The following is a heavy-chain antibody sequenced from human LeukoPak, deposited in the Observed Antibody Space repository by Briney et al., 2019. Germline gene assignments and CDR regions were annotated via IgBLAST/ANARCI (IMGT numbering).Heavy chain of an antibody. J-gene: IGHJ4*02. V-gene: IGHV1-69*04. D-gene: IGHD2-15*01. Sequence: RASVKVSCKASGGTFSSYAISWVRQAPGQGLEWMGRTIPILGIANYAQKFQGRVTITADKSTSTAYMELSSLRSEDTAVYYCARDSGGGGDYWGQGTLVTVSS. CDR1: GGTFSSYA. CDR3: ARDSGGGGDY. CDR2: TIPILGIA.